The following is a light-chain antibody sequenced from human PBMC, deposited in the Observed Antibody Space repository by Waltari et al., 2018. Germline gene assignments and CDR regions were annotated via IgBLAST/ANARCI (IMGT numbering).Light chain of an antibody. CDR1: QTINNNF. Sequence: LVLTQSPDTLSLSPGQRATLSCRASQTINNNFLVWYQQKPGQAPRLIIHGASSRATGFPDRFSGSGSGTDFTLTISSLEPEDFAVYYCQQYDGSVLTFSGGTKVEI. V-gene: IGKV3-20*01. CDR2: GAS. J-gene: IGKJ4*01. CDR3: QQYDGSVLT.